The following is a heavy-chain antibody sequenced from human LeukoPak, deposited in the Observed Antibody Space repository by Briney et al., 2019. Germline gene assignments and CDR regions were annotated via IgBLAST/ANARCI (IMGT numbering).Heavy chain of an antibody. J-gene: IGHJ4*02. CDR3: AKDPGSSGWRYFDY. D-gene: IGHD6-19*01. Sequence: GGSLRLSCAASGFTFSTYGMHWVRQAPGKGLEWVAFIRYDGSNKKYADSVKGRFTISRDSSNNTLYLQMNSLIPDDTALYYCAKDPGSSGWRYFDYWGQGTLVTVSS. V-gene: IGHV3-30*02. CDR2: IRYDGSNK. CDR1: GFTFSTYG.